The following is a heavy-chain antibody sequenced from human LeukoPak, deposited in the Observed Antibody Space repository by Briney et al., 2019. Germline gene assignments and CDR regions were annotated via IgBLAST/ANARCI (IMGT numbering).Heavy chain of an antibody. J-gene: IGHJ4*02. D-gene: IGHD3-22*01. CDR1: GFTFSNYA. V-gene: IGHV3-64*04. CDR3: ARDYYYDSSGYWDYYFDY. Sequence: GGSLRLSCSVSGFTFSNYAMHWVRQAPGKGLEYVSGISSNGGSTYYADSVKGRFTISRDNSKNTLYLEMNSLRAEDTAVYYCARDYYYDSSGYWDYYFDYWGQGTLVSVSS. CDR2: ISSNGGST.